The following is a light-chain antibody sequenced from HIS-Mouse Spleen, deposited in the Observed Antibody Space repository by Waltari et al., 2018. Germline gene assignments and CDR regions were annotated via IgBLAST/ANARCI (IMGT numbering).Light chain of an antibody. Sequence: ELVLTQSPATLSLSPGERATLSCRASQSVSSYLAWYQQKPGQAPRLLTYDASNRATGIPARFSGSGSGTDFTLTISSLEPEDFAVYYCQQYNSYSPYTFGQGTKLEIK. J-gene: IGKJ2*01. V-gene: IGKV3-11*01. CDR1: QSVSSY. CDR2: DAS. CDR3: QQYNSYSPYT.